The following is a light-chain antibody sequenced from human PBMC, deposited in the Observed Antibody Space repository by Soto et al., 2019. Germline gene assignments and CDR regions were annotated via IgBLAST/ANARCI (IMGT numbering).Light chain of an antibody. CDR1: QSVSSN. CDR2: GAS. J-gene: IGKJ1*01. V-gene: IGKV3-15*01. Sequence: TLSVSPGERATLSCRASQSVSSNLAWYQQKPGQAPRLLIYGASTRATGIPARFSGSGSGTEFTLTISSLQSEDFAVYYCQRYNNLPLTCGQGTKV. CDR3: QRYNNLPLT.